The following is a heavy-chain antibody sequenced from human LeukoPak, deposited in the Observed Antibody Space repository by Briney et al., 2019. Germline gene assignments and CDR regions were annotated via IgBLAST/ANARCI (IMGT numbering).Heavy chain of an antibody. Sequence: PSETLSLTCNVSGVSVSDGRYYWTWIRQHPGKGLEWIGYKYYSGSAKYNPSLKSRLTISIDTSKNQFSLQLSSVTAADTARYCATPYCSGISCLDVFNMWGEGTRVTVSS. V-gene: IGHV4-31*03. CDR2: KYYSGSA. D-gene: IGHD2-2*01. J-gene: IGHJ3*02. CDR1: GVSVSDGRYY. CDR3: ATPYCSGISCLDVFNM.